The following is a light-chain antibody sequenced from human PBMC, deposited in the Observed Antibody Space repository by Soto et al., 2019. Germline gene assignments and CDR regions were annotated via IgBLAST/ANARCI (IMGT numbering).Light chain of an antibody. CDR2: DVS. CDR1: SSDVGGYNY. J-gene: IGLJ1*01. CDR3: SLYTSENTYV. V-gene: IGLV2-11*01. Sequence: QSVLTQPRSVSGSPGQSVTISCTGTSSDVGGYNYVSWYQQHPGKAPKLMIYDVSKRPSGVPDRFSGSKSGNTASLTISGLQAADEADYYCSLYTSENTYVFGTGTKVTLL.